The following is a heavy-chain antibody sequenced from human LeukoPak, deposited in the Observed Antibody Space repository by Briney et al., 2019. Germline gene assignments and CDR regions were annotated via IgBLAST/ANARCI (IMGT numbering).Heavy chain of an antibody. V-gene: IGHV4-59*01. CDR2: IYDSGST. CDR1: GGSISSFH. D-gene: IGHD2/OR15-2a*01. Sequence: SETLSLTCTVSGGSISSFHWSWIRQPPGEGLEHIGNIYDSGSTYYNPSLKSRVTISVDTSKNQFSLKLSSVTAADTAVYYCARHFLPHYYYYGMDVWGQGTTVTVSS. CDR3: ARHFLPHYYYYGMDV. J-gene: IGHJ6*02.